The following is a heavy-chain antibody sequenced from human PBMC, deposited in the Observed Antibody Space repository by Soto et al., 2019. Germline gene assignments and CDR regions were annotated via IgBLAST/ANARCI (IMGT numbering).Heavy chain of an antibody. J-gene: IGHJ4*02. D-gene: IGHD3-10*01. CDR3: ARGPYRAVRGVIITTPHY. CDR1: GFTFSSYW. V-gene: IGHV3-7*01. Sequence: EVQLVESGGGLVQPGGSLRLSCAASGFTFSSYWMSWVRQAPGKGLEWVANIKQDGSEKYYVDSVKGRFTISRDNAKNSLYLQMNSLRAEDTAVYYCARGPYRAVRGVIITTPHYWGQGTLVTVSS. CDR2: IKQDGSEK.